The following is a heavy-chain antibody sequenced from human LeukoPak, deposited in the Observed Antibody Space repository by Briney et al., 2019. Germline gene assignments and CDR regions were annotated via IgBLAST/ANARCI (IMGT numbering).Heavy chain of an antibody. Sequence: PSETLSLTCAVYGGSFSGYYWSWIRQPAGKGLEWIGRIYTSGSTNYNPSLKSRLTMSVDTSNNQFSLKLTSMTAADTAVYYCAREVNSSTWRPLDFWGQGTLVTVSS. V-gene: IGHV4-4*07. CDR2: IYTSGST. CDR1: GGSFSGYY. CDR3: AREVNSSTWRPLDF. J-gene: IGHJ4*02. D-gene: IGHD6-13*01.